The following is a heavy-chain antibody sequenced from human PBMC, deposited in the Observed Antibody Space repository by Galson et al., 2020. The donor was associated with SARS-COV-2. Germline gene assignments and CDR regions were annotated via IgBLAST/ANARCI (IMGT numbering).Heavy chain of an antibody. CDR1: GYPLTSYD. J-gene: IGHJ6*03. CDR3: ARCSSTSKNYYYYYMDV. CDR2: MNPNSGNT. D-gene: IGHD2-2*01. Sequence: ASVKVSCKASGYPLTSYDINWVRQATGQGLEWMGWMNPNSGNTGYAQKFQGRVTMTRNTSISTAYMELSSLRSEDTAVYYCARCSSTSKNYYYYYMDVWGKGTTVTVSS. V-gene: IGHV1-8*01.